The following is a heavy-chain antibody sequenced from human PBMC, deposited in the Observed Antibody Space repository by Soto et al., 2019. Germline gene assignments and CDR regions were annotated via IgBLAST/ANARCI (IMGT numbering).Heavy chain of an antibody. Sequence: QVQLVESGGGVVQPGRSLRLSCEGSGFTSSSYVMHWVRQAPGKGLEWVALISFDGSKKNYADSVKGRFTISRDNSKNMMYLQMNSLRPEETAVYDCARGVLYYYGSSGYSPDYWGQGTLVTVSS. CDR3: ARGVLYYYGSSGYSPDY. D-gene: IGHD3-22*01. CDR2: ISFDGSKK. V-gene: IGHV3-30-3*01. J-gene: IGHJ4*02. CDR1: GFTSSSYV.